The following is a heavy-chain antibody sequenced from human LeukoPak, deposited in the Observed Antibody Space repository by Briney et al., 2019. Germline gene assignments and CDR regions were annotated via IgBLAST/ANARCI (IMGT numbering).Heavy chain of an antibody. CDR3: ARDSEAFYGDYGDPPHVPIDY. Sequence: PGGSLRLSCAASGFTFTKYWMTWVRQAPGKGLEWVGNIKQDGSDKNYMDSVKGRFTISRDNAKNSLYLQMNSLRAEDTAVYYCARDSEAFYGDYGDPPHVPIDYWGQGTLVTVSS. V-gene: IGHV3-7*01. CDR2: IKQDGSDK. D-gene: IGHD4-17*01. CDR1: GFTFTKYW. J-gene: IGHJ4*02.